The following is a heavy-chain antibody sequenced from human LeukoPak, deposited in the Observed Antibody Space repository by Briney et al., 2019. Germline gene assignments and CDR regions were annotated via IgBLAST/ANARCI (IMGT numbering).Heavy chain of an antibody. CDR2: IGTAGDT. V-gene: IGHV3-13*01. J-gene: IGHJ4*02. CDR1: GFTFSSYD. CDR3: AKDYYDSSGYSYFDY. D-gene: IGHD3-22*01. Sequence: GGSLRLSCAASGFTFSSYDMHWVRHATGKGLERVSAIGTAGDTYYPGSVKGRFTISRDNSKNTLYLQMNSLRAEDTAVYYCAKDYYDSSGYSYFDYWGQGTLVTVSS.